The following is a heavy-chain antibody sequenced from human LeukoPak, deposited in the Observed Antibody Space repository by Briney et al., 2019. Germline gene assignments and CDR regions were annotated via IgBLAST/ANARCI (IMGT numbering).Heavy chain of an antibody. V-gene: IGHV4-59*01. J-gene: IGHJ6*02. CDR1: GGSINRYF. D-gene: IGHD2-15*01. CDR3: AREGSAYGMDV. CDR2: IYYSGTI. Sequence: PSETLSLTCTVSGGSINRYFWTWIRQPPGKGLEWIAYIYYSGTINYNPSLKSRVTISLDTSKNQVSLNLSSVTAADTAVYYCAREGSAYGMDVWGQGTTVTVSS.